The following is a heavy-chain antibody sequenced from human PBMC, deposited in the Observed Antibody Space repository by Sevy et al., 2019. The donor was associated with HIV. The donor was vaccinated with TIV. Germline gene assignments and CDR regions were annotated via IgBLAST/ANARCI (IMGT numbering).Heavy chain of an antibody. CDR2: MSYDGSTR. J-gene: IGHJ4*02. V-gene: IGHV3-30*09. CDR1: GFSISPYA. D-gene: IGHD6-19*01. CDR3: ARDAGYSTGWYAGY. Sequence: HPGGSLRLSCAASGFSISPYAFHWVRQAPGKGLEWVALMSYDGSTRYYADSAKGRFAISKDNSKNTLYLQMNSLGIEDTAIYYCARDAGYSTGWYAGYWGQGTLVTVSS.